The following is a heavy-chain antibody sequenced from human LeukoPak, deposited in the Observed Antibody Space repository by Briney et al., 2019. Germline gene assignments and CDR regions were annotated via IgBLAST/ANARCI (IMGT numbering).Heavy chain of an antibody. Sequence: GGSLRLSCAASGFTFSSYSMTWVRQAPGKGLEWVSSISSSSSYIYYADSVKGRFTISRDNAKNSLYLQMNSLRAEDTAVYYCARDHNTEYYDFWSGYYTIDWFDPWGQGTLVTVSS. J-gene: IGHJ5*02. CDR3: ARDHNTEYYDFWSGYYTIDWFDP. V-gene: IGHV3-21*01. CDR2: ISSSSSYI. D-gene: IGHD3-3*01. CDR1: GFTFSSYS.